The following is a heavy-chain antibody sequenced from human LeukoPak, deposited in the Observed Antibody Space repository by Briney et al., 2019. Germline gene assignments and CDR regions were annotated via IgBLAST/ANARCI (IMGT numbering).Heavy chain of an antibody. D-gene: IGHD1-7*01. V-gene: IGHV3-74*01. CDR3: ATQQGGNSAY. Sequence: GGSLRLSCAASGLTFSSHWMHWVRQAPGKGLVWVSRITSDGSSTTYADSVKGRFTISRDNAKNMLYPQVNSLRAEDTAVYYCATQQGGNSAYWGQGTLVTVSS. CDR2: ITSDGSST. J-gene: IGHJ4*02. CDR1: GLTFSSHW.